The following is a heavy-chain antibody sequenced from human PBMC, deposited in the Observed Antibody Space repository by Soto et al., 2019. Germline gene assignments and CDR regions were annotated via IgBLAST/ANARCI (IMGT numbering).Heavy chain of an antibody. D-gene: IGHD2-15*01. V-gene: IGHV1-8*01. J-gene: IGHJ6*03. CDR2: MNPNSGNT. CDR3: ARGNRGGRWCGGSCPWLIYYYYMDV. CDR1: GYTFTSYD. Sequence: ASVKVSCKASGYTFTSYDINWVRQATGQGLEWMGWMNPNSGNTGYAQKFQGRVTMTRNNSISTAYMELSSLRSEDTAVYYCARGNRGGRWCGGSCPWLIYYYYMDVWGKGTTVTVSS.